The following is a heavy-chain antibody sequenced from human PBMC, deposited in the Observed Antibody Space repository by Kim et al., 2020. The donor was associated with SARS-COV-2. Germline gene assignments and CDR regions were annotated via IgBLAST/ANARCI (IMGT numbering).Heavy chain of an antibody. J-gene: IGHJ3*02. D-gene: IGHD3-9*01. V-gene: IGHV3-23*01. Sequence: GGSLRLSCAASGFTFSSYAMSWVRQAPGKGLEWVSAISGSGGSTYYADSVKGRFTISRDNSKNTLYLQMNSLRAEDTAVYYCAKYYDILTGYLFGAFDIWGQGTMVTVSS. CDR3: AKYYDILTGYLFGAFDI. CDR1: GFTFSSYA. CDR2: ISGSGGST.